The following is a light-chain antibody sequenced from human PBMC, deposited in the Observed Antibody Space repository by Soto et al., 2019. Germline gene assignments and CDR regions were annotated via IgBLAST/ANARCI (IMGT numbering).Light chain of an antibody. Sequence: EINMKLSACKLSASVGDRFTIACRASQSIGSSMAWYQQKPGKAPTLLIYDASSLEGGVPSRFSGSGSGTEFTLTISSLKPGDFATYYCQHYYTRPFGQGTKVAIK. CDR2: DAS. CDR1: QSIGSS. V-gene: IGKV1-5*01. CDR3: QHYYTRP. J-gene: IGKJ1*01.